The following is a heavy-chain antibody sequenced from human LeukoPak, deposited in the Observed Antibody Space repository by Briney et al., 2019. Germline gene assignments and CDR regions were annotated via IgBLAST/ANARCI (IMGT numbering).Heavy chain of an antibody. CDR1: AYTFTSYD. D-gene: IGHD2-2*01. Sequence: ASVKVSCKASAYTFTSYDINWVRQATGQGLEGMGWMNPNSGNTGYAQKFQGRVTITRNTSISTAYMELSSLRSEDTAVYYCARGTKGYCSSTSCKKKYYFDYWGQGTLVTVSS. J-gene: IGHJ4*02. CDR2: MNPNSGNT. CDR3: ARGTKGYCSSTSCKKKYYFDY. V-gene: IGHV1-8*03.